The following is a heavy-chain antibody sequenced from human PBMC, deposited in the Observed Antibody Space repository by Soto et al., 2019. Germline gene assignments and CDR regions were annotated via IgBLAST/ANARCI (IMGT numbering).Heavy chain of an antibody. CDR2: IYYSGST. D-gene: IGHD1-1*01. Sequence: SETLSLTCTVSGGSISSSSYYWGWIRQPPGKGLEWIGSIYYSGSTYYNPSLKSRVTISVDTSKNQFSLKLSSVTAADTAVYYCARRYPSYYYMDVWGKGTTVTVSS. V-gene: IGHV4-39*01. CDR3: ARRYPSYYYMDV. J-gene: IGHJ6*03. CDR1: GGSISSSSYY.